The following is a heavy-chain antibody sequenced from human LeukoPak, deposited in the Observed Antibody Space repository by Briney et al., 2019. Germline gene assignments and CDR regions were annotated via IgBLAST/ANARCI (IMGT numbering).Heavy chain of an antibody. Sequence: GGSLRLSCAASGFTFSSFAMSWVRQAPGKGLKWVSAISGSGGSTYYADSVKVRFTISRDNSKNTLFLQMNSLRAEDTAVYYCAKDRSCTGSSCNVGSWGQGTMVTVSS. J-gene: IGHJ3*01. V-gene: IGHV3-23*01. CDR2: ISGSGGST. CDR1: GFTFSSFA. D-gene: IGHD2-2*01. CDR3: AKDRSCTGSSCNVGS.